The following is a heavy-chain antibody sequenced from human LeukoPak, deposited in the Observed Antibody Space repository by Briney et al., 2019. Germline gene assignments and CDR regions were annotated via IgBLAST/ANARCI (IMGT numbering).Heavy chain of an antibody. CDR2: IYYSGST. CDR1: GGSISSYY. D-gene: IGHD3-22*01. V-gene: IGHV4-59*01. Sequence: SETLSLTCTVSGGSISSYYWSWIRQPPGKGLEWIGYIYYSGSTNYNPSLKSRVTISVDTSKNQFSLKLSSVTAADTAVYYCARGHYYDSVDHWGQGTLVTVSS. CDR3: ARGHYYDSVDH. J-gene: IGHJ4*02.